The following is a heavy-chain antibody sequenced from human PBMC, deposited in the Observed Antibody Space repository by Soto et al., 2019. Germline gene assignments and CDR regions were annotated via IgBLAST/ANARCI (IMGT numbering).Heavy chain of an antibody. D-gene: IGHD2-15*01. J-gene: IGHJ5*02. CDR3: ARQGSPRSGGSWDWFDP. V-gene: IGHV4-39*01. CDR2: IYYSGST. CDR1: GGSISSSSYY. Sequence: SETLSLTCTVSGGSISSSSYYWGWIRQPPGKGLEWIGSIYYSGSTYYNPSLKSRVTISVDTSKNQFSLKLSSVTAADTAVYYCARQGSPRSGGSWDWFDPWGQGTLVTVSS.